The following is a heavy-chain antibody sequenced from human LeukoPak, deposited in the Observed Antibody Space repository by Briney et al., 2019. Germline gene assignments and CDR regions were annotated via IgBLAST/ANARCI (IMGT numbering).Heavy chain of an antibody. D-gene: IGHD6-6*01. CDR2: IYSGGET. Sequence: GGSLRLSCAASGFTVGSKYMSWVRQAPGKGLEWVSVIYSGGETHYADSVKGRFTISRDNSKNTLYLQMNSLRAEDTAVYYCARDRPVDYWGQGTLVTVSS. CDR1: GFTVGSKY. V-gene: IGHV3-53*01. CDR3: ARDRPVDY. J-gene: IGHJ4*02.